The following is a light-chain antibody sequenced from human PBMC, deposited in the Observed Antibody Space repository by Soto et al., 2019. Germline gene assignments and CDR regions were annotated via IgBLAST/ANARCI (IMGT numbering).Light chain of an antibody. Sequence: EIVLTQSPGTLSLSPGERATLSCRASQSVTSNYLAWYQQKPGQAPGLLIYDTSTRASGVPDRFSGSGSGTDFTLTINRLEPEDFAVYYCQQYAYMWTFGQGTKVDI. V-gene: IGKV3-20*01. CDR3: QQYAYMWT. J-gene: IGKJ1*01. CDR1: QSVTSNY. CDR2: DTS.